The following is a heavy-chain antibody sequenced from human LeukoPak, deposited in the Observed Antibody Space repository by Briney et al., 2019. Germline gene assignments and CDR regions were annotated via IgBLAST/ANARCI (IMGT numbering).Heavy chain of an antibody. J-gene: IGHJ4*02. Sequence: GGSLRLSCAASGFTFSSYEMNWVRQAPGKGLEWVSYIDDSGSSIYYADSVKGRFTISRDNAKSSLYLQMDSLRAEDTAVYYCARDRTVGVPCTLQFDFWGQGTLVTVPS. D-gene: IGHD3-3*01. CDR1: GFTFSSYE. CDR2: IDDSGSSI. CDR3: ARDRTVGVPCTLQFDF. V-gene: IGHV3-48*03.